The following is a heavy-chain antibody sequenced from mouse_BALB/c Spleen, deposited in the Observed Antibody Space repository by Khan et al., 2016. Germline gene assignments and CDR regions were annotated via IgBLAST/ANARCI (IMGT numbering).Heavy chain of an antibody. D-gene: IGHD2-4*01. CDR3: ARSGDYDLYFDY. CDR1: GYSITSDYA. CDR2: ISYSGST. J-gene: IGHJ2*01. V-gene: IGHV3-2*02. Sequence: EVQLQESGPGLVKPSQSLSLTCTVTGYSITSDYAWNWIRQFPGNKLEWMGYISYSGSTSYNPSLKSRISITRDTSKNQFFLQLNSVTTEDTATYYCARSGDYDLYFDYWGQGTTLTVSS.